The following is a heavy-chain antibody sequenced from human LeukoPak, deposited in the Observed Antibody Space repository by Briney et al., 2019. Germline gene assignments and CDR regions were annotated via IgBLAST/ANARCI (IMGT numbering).Heavy chain of an antibody. V-gene: IGHV3-30*04. J-gene: IGHJ4*02. CDR1: GFTFSSYA. Sequence: GGSLRLSCAASGFTFSSYAMHWVRQAPGKGLEWVAVISYDGSNKYYADSVKGRFTISRDNSKNTLYLQMNSLRAEDTAVYYCASGPVVTVPFDYWGQGTLVTVSS. CDR2: ISYDGSNK. D-gene: IGHD2-21*02. CDR3: ASGPVVTVPFDY.